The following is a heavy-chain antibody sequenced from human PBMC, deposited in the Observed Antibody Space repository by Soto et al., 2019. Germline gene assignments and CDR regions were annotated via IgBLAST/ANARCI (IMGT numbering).Heavy chain of an antibody. CDR3: ARDRDYSHTDADIDY. J-gene: IGHJ4*02. CDR2: IRGYNGYT. Sequence: QVQLMQSGAEVRRPGTSMRISCTTSGYNFNTYGIIWVRQAPGQGLEWMGWIRGYNGYTKYAQNFEDRVTLSTDPSTSTAFLELRNLRSGDTALYFCARDRDYSHTDADIDYWGQGTLVTVSS. V-gene: IGHV1-18*01. D-gene: IGHD3-16*01. CDR1: GYNFNTYG.